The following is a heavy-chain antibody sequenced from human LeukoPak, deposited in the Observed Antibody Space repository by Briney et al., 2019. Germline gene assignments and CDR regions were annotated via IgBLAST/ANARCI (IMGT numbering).Heavy chain of an antibody. J-gene: IGHJ6*02. V-gene: IGHV4-31*03. Sequence: SETLSLTCTVSGGSISSGGYYWSWIRQHPGKGLEWIGYIYYSGSTYYSPSLKSRVTISVDTPKNQFSLKLSSVTAADTAVYYCARDRVVVVPAASAQYYYGMDVWGQGTTVTVSS. CDR2: IYYSGST. CDR1: GGSISSGGYY. CDR3: ARDRVVVVPAASAQYYYGMDV. D-gene: IGHD2-2*01.